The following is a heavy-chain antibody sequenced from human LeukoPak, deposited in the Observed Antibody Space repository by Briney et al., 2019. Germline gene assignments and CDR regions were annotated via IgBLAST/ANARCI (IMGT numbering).Heavy chain of an antibody. D-gene: IGHD3-16*01. Sequence: GGSLRLSCSASGFTFSSYAMHWVRQAPGKGLEYVSAISSNGGSTYYADSVKGRFTISRDNSKNTLYLQMNSLRVEDTAIYYCGRGASGGANDYWGQGTLVTVSS. CDR3: GRGASGGANDY. J-gene: IGHJ4*02. V-gene: IGHV3-64*04. CDR2: ISSNGGST. CDR1: GFTFSSYA.